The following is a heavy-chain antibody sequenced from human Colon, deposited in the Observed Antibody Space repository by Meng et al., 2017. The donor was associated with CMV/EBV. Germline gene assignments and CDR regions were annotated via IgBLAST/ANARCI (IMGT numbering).Heavy chain of an antibody. CDR2: ISANNGNT. CDR1: GYIFSTSG. Sequence: ASVKVSCKTSGYIFSTSGIAWVRQAPGQGLDWMGWISANNGNTEYAQKFQGRATMTTDTSTNTAYMELRSLRPDDTAMYYCARAWWKSGVVVVSATTNWFDYWGQGTLVTVSS. D-gene: IGHD2-2*01. V-gene: IGHV1-18*01. CDR3: ARAWWKSGVVVVSATTNWFDY. J-gene: IGHJ5*01.